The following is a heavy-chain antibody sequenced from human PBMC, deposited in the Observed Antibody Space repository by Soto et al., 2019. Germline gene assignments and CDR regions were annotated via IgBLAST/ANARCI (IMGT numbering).Heavy chain of an antibody. CDR3: AREGCSGGSCHHFDY. CDR2: IIPVFGTA. J-gene: IGHJ4*02. Sequence: QVQLVQSGAEVKKPGSSVKVSCKASGGTFSSYAISWVRQAPGQGLEWLGGIIPVFGTANYAQKFQGRVTITADESTSTAYMELSSLRSEDTAVYYCAREGCSGGSCHHFDYWGQGTLVTVSS. CDR1: GGTFSSYA. V-gene: IGHV1-69*01. D-gene: IGHD2-15*01.